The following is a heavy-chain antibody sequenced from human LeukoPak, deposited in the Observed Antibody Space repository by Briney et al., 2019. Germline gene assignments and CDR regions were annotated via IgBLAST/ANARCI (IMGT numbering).Heavy chain of an antibody. Sequence: PGGSLRLSCAASGFTFSSYSMNWVRQAPGKGLEWVSYISRSSSMIHYPDSVKGRFTISRDNAKDSLYLQMNSLRDEDTAVYYCARDAPGGGVYFDYWGQGALVTVSS. CDR2: ISRSSSMI. CDR3: ARDAPGGGVYFDY. J-gene: IGHJ4*02. CDR1: GFTFSSYS. V-gene: IGHV3-48*02. D-gene: IGHD3-16*01.